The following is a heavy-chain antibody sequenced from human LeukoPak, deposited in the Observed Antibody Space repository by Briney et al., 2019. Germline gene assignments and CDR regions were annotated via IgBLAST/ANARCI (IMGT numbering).Heavy chain of an antibody. CDR2: IYSGGNT. CDR3: ARVPYGDLGYYYYMDV. D-gene: IGHD4-17*01. J-gene: IGHJ6*03. CDR1: GFSVSSNY. V-gene: IGHV3-66*01. Sequence: GGSLRLSCAASGFSVSSNYMTWVRQAPGKGLEWVSVIYSGGNTYYADSVKGRFSISRDNSKDTLYLQMNSLRAEDTAVYYCARVPYGDLGYYYYMDVWGKGTTVTISS.